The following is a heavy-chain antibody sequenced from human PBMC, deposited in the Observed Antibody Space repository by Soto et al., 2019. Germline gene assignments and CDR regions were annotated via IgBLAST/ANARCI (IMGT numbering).Heavy chain of an antibody. D-gene: IGHD3-22*01. Sequence: EVQLLESGGGLVQPGGSLRLSCAASRFTFSDYAMTWVRQAPGKGLEWVSAVSGSGGSTYYADSVKGRFTISRDNSKNTLYLQMNSLRAEDTAVYYCAEDWGTDSSGLCAYWGQGTLVTVSS. V-gene: IGHV3-23*01. J-gene: IGHJ4*02. CDR3: AEDWGTDSSGLCAY. CDR1: RFTFSDYA. CDR2: VSGSGGST.